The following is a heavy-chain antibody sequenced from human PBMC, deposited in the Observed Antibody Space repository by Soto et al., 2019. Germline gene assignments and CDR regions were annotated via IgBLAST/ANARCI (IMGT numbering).Heavy chain of an antibody. CDR2: IYYTGTT. Sequence: SETLSLTCNVSGASLAGYYWSWIRQPPGKGLEWIGYIYYTGTTKYNPSLKSRATLSVDTSKNRFSLNLTSVTAADSAVYYCARGDWFHHWGQGTLVTVSS. J-gene: IGHJ5*02. CDR1: GASLAGYY. CDR3: ARGDWFHH. V-gene: IGHV4-59*08.